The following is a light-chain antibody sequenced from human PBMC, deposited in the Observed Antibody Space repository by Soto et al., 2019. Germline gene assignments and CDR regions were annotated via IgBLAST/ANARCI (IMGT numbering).Light chain of an antibody. V-gene: IGLV1-44*01. CDR2: SNN. CDR1: SSNIGSNT. CDR3: AAWDYSLNGVV. J-gene: IGLJ2*01. Sequence: QSVLTQPPSASGTPGQRFTISCSGSSSNIGSNTVNWYQHLPGTAPKLLIYSNNQRPSGVPDRFSGSKSGTSASLAISGLQSEDEADYYGAAWDYSLNGVVFGGGTKLTVL.